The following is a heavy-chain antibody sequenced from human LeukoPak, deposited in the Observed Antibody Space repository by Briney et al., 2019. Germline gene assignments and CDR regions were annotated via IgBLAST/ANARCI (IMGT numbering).Heavy chain of an antibody. Sequence: GGSLRLSCAASGLTFSSYAMHWVRQAPGEGLAWVAVISYDGNHKYYTDSVKGRFTISRENSKNTLYLQMNSLRADDTAVYICARGVGVTRSSSWTNSYYGMDVWGQGTTVTVSS. V-gene: IGHV3-30*04. CDR3: ARGVGVTRSSSWTNSYYGMDV. CDR1: GLTFSSYA. D-gene: IGHD6-13*01. CDR2: ISYDGNHK. J-gene: IGHJ6*02.